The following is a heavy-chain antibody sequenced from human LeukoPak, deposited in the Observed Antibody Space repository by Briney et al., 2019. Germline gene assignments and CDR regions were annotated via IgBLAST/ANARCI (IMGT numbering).Heavy chain of an antibody. J-gene: IGHJ3*02. CDR1: GFTFSSYA. V-gene: IGHV3-21*01. D-gene: IGHD2-21*02. CDR3: ARGPNCGGDCYSSDAFDI. CDR2: ISSSSSYI. Sequence: GGSLRLSCAASGFTFSSYAMSWVRQAPGKGLEWVSSISSSSSYIYYADSVKGRFTISRDNAKNSLYLQMSSLRAEDTAVYYCARGPNCGGDCYSSDAFDIWGQGIMVTVSS.